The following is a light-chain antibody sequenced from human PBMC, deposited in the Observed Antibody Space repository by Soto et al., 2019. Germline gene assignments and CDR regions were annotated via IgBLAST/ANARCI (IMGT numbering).Light chain of an antibody. V-gene: IGKV3-15*01. Sequence: EIEMTQSPATLSVSPGERATISCRASQSVRSALAWYHQKPGQAPRLLIYGASTRPIVLPARFSGSGSGTDSTLTISSLHYEDFAVYYCQQYNNWPRTFGQGTKVEIK. CDR1: QSVRSA. CDR2: GAS. J-gene: IGKJ1*01. CDR3: QQYNNWPRT.